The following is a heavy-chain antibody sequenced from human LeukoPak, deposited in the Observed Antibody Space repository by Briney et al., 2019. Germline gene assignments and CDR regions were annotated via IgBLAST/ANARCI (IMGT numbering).Heavy chain of an antibody. J-gene: IGHJ4*02. Sequence: ASVKVSCKASGYTFTSYDINWMRQATGQGLEWMGWMNPNSGNTGYAQKFQGRVTMTRNTSISTAYMELSSLRSEDTAVYYCASSRDASGSSTSLDYWGQGTLVTVSS. D-gene: IGHD1-26*01. CDR1: GYTFTSYD. CDR2: MNPNSGNT. CDR3: ASSRDASGSSTSLDY. V-gene: IGHV1-8*02.